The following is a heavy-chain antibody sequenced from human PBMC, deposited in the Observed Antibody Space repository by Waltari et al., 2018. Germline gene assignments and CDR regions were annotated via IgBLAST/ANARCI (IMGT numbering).Heavy chain of an antibody. Sequence: QVQLVQSGAEVKKPGASVKVSCKASGYTFTSYYMHWVRQAPGQGLEWMGIINTSGGSTSYAQKFQGRVTMPSDTSTSTVYMELCRLRSEDTAVYYCAREDTAMVMWGQGTLVTVSS. CDR3: AREDTAMVM. CDR1: GYTFTSYY. J-gene: IGHJ4*02. V-gene: IGHV1-46*01. CDR2: INTSGGST. D-gene: IGHD5-18*01.